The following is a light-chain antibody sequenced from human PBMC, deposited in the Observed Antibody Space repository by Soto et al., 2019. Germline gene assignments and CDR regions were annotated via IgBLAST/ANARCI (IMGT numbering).Light chain of an antibody. CDR2: GNS. J-gene: IGLJ2*01. CDR1: SSXIGAGYD. CDR3: QSYDSSLSGSV. V-gene: IGLV1-40*01. Sequence: SVLTQPPSVSGAPGQRVTISCTGSSSXIGAGYDVHWYQQLPGTAPKLLIYGNSNRPSGVPDRFSGSKSGTSASLAITGLQAXXXAXXXCQSYDSSLSGSVFGGGTKLTVL.